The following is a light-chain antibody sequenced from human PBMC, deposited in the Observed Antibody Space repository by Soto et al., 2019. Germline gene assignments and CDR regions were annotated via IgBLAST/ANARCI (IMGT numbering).Light chain of an antibody. CDR2: DTS. Sequence: EVVLTQSPATLSGSPGEGVTLSCRASQGIGDTLAWNQHKPGQTLRLLISDTSARAHGVTDRFSGSRSGPEFTLTLSSLQSEVFASSYCHQYGSSLPDIFGQRTKLQI. V-gene: IGKV3-15*01. J-gene: IGKJ2*01. CDR1: QGIGDT. CDR3: HQYGSSLPDI.